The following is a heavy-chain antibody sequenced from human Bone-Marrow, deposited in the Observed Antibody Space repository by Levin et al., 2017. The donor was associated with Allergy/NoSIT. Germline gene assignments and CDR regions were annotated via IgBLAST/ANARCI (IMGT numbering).Heavy chain of an antibody. J-gene: IGHJ4*02. D-gene: IGHD1-1*01. Sequence: GGSLRLSCVGSGFTFENHGIHWVRQAPGKGLEWVSVLSYDGTTEYYADSVKGRLTSSRDNSKNTVYLQIQSLTADGTAVYYCARTGGNHRHEFDSWGQGILVTVSS. CDR3: ARTGGNHRHEFDS. CDR2: LSYDGTTE. V-gene: IGHV3-30*03. CDR1: GFTFENHG.